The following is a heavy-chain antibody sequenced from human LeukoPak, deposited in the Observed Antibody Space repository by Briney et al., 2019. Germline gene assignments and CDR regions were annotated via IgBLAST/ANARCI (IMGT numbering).Heavy chain of an antibody. J-gene: IGHJ4*02. D-gene: IGHD6-19*01. V-gene: IGHV1-69*04. Sequence: SVKVSCKASGGTFSSYAISWVRQAPGQGVEWMGRIIPILGIANYAQKFQGRVTITADKSTSTAYMELSSLRSEDTAVYYCARDQWLTPGFDYWGQGTLVTVSS. CDR2: IIPILGIA. CDR3: ARDQWLTPGFDY. CDR1: GGTFSSYA.